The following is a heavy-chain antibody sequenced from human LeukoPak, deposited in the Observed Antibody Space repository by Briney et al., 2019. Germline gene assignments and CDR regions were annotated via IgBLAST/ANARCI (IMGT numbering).Heavy chain of an antibody. J-gene: IGHJ6*02. CDR1: GLTLSSFG. CDR3: AKVIRGGYGMDV. CDR2: ISDSSSLT. V-gene: IGHV3-48*02. Sequence: GGSLRLSCAAPGLTLSSFGMNWVRRAPGKGVEGVSYISDSSSLTYYADSVKGRFTISRDNAKNSLSLQLNSLRDEDTAVYFCAKVIRGGYGMDVWGQGTTVTVSS. D-gene: IGHD3-10*01.